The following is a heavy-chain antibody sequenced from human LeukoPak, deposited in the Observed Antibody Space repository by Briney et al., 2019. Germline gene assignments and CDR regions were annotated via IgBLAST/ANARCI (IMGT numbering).Heavy chain of an antibody. J-gene: IGHJ3*02. CDR2: IGTAGDP. CDR1: GFTFSSYD. CDR3: ARGYCRGGSCYGGAFDI. V-gene: IGHV3-13*05. D-gene: IGHD2-15*01. Sequence: GGSLRLSCAASGFTFSSYDMHWVRQATGKGLEWVSAIGTAGDPYYPGSVKGRFTISRENAKNSLYLQMNSLRVGDTAVYYCARGYCRGGSCYGGAFDIWGQGTMVTVSS.